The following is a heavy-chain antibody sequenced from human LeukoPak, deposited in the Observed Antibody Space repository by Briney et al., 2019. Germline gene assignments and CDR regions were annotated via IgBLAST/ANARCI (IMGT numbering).Heavy chain of an antibody. Sequence: SETLSLTCTVSGYFITSGHYWGWTRQPPGKGLEWIGSIYEGETTYYNPSLKTRLTISLYTSKNQFSLKLSSVTAADTAVYYCARHGTNWNDVWSFDYWGQGTLVTVSS. D-gene: IGHD1-1*01. V-gene: IGHV4-38-2*02. CDR2: IYEGETT. CDR1: GYFITSGHY. J-gene: IGHJ4*02. CDR3: ARHGTNWNDVWSFDY.